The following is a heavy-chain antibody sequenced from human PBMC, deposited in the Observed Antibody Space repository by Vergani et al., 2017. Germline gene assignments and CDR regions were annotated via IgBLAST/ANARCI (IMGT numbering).Heavy chain of an antibody. D-gene: IGHD3-9*01. J-gene: IGHJ4*02. Sequence: QVQVVQSGAEVKKSGASVKVSCKTSGYTFSNYYMHWVRQAPGQGLEWMGIINPSGGHTNYAQKFQGRLTMTRDTSTSTVYMERSSLRSEDTAIYYCARGDYGILTGYRYWGQGTLVTVSA. CDR3: ARGDYGILTGYRY. CDR2: INPSGGHT. CDR1: GYTFSNYY. V-gene: IGHV1-46*03.